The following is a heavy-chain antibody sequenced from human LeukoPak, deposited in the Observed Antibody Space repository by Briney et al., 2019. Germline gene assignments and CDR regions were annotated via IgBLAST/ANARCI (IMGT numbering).Heavy chain of an antibody. CDR1: GGTFSSYA. CDR3: ARAHQYYDYVWGSYRSYYFDY. V-gene: IGHV1-69*13. D-gene: IGHD3-16*02. J-gene: IGHJ4*02. CDR2: IIPIFGTA. Sequence: SVKVSCKASGGTFSSYAISWVRQAPGQGLEWMGGIIPIFGTANYAQKFQGRVTITADESTSTAYMELSSLRSEDTAVYYCARAHQYYDYVWGSYRSYYFDYWGQGTLVTVSS.